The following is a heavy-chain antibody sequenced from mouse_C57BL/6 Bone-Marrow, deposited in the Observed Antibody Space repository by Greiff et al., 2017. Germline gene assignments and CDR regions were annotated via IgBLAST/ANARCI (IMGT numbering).Heavy chain of an antibody. CDR1: GFSLTSYG. J-gene: IGHJ4*01. CDR3: ARKGDGYYEGMDY. Sequence: VQLQQSGPGLVQPSQSLSITCTVSGFSLTSYGVHWVRQSPGKGLEWLGVIWRGGSTDYNAAFISRLSISKDNSKSQVFFKMNSLQADDTAIYYCARKGDGYYEGMDYWGQGTSVTVSS. V-gene: IGHV2-2*01. D-gene: IGHD2-3*01. CDR2: IWRGGST.